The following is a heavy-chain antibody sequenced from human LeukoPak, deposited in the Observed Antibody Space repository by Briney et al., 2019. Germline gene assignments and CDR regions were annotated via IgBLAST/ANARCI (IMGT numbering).Heavy chain of an antibody. D-gene: IGHD2/OR15-2a*01. CDR3: ARCTTSNCYFFDY. V-gene: IGHV3-64*01. CDR2: ISGNGGST. J-gene: IGHJ4*02. CDR1: GFTFSSYG. Sequence: PGGSLRLSCAASGFTFSSYGMHWVRQAPGKGLEYVSAISGNGGSTYYANSVKGRFTISRDNSKSTLYLQMGSLRAEDMAVYHCARCTTSNCYFFDYWGQGTLVTVSS.